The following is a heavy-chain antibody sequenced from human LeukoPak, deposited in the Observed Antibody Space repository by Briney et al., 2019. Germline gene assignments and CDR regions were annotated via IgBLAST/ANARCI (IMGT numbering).Heavy chain of an antibody. D-gene: IGHD1-26*01. Sequence: GGSLRLSCAASGLTFSDYYMSWIRQAPGKGLEWVAVISYDGSNKYYADSVKGRFTISRDNSKNTLYLQMNSLRAEDTAVYYCARGSPQYSGSYYPFDYWGQGTLVTVSS. CDR2: ISYDGSNK. CDR3: ARGSPQYSGSYYPFDY. CDR1: GLTFSDYY. J-gene: IGHJ4*02. V-gene: IGHV3-30-3*01.